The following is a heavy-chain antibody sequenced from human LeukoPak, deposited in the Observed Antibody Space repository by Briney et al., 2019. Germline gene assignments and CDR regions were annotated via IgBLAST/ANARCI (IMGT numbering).Heavy chain of an antibody. CDR1: GFTFSSYA. V-gene: IGHV3-64*01. J-gene: IGHJ6*02. CDR2: ISSNGGST. CDR3: ARVFDSSGYYPIYYYGMDV. D-gene: IGHD3-22*01. Sequence: PGGSLRLSCAATGFTFSSYAMHWVRQAPGKGLEYVSAISSNGGSTYYANSVKGRFTISRDNSKNTLYLQMGSLRAEDMAVYYCARVFDSSGYYPIYYYGMDVWGQGTTVTVSS.